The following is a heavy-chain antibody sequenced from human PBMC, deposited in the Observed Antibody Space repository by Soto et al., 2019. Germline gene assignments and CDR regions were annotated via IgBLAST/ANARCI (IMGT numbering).Heavy chain of an antibody. J-gene: IGHJ5*02. V-gene: IGHV4-4*02. CDR1: GGSSRRPDS. D-gene: IGHD6-19*01. CDR2: IFQSGST. Sequence: PCETLSLTCGVCGGSSRRPDSWTWVRQPPGKGLEWIGEIFQSGSTNYTPSLESRVTISVDKSKNQFSLTLTSVTAADTAVYFCARGRGRYSSGWSWFDPWGQGILVTVSS. CDR3: ARGRGRYSSGWSWFDP.